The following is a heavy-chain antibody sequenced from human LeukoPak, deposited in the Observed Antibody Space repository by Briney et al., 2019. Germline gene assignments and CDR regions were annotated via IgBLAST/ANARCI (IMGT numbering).Heavy chain of an antibody. J-gene: IGHJ5*02. CDR2: INPNSGGT. V-gene: IGHV1-2*04. D-gene: IGHD6-13*01. CDR3: ARGAGAAAGPNWFDP. Sequence: GASVKVSCKASGYTFTGYYMHWVRQAPGQGLEWMGWINPNSGGTNYAQKFQGWVTMTRDTSISTAYMELSRLRSDDTAVYYCARGAGAAAGPNWFDPWGQGTLVTVSS. CDR1: GYTFTGYY.